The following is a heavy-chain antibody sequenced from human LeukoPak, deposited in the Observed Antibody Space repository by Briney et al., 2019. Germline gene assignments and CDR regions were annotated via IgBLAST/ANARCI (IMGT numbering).Heavy chain of an antibody. J-gene: IGHJ4*02. CDR3: ARSGRYSYGRTPFDY. Sequence: PSETLSLTCAVYGGSFSGYYWSWIRQPPGKGLEWIGEINHSGSTNYNPSLKSRVTISVDTSKNQFSLKLSSVTAADTAVYYCARSGRYSYGRTPFDYWGQGTLVTVSS. V-gene: IGHV4-34*01. CDR2: INHSGST. D-gene: IGHD5-18*01. CDR1: GGSFSGYY.